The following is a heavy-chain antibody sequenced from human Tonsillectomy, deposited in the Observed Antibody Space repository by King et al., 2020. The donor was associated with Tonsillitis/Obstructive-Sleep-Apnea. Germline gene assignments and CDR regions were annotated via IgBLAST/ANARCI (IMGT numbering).Heavy chain of an antibody. CDR3: ARRRGSYYYYGMDV. J-gene: IGHJ6*02. CDR2: IYYSGST. V-gene: IGHV4-59*08. D-gene: IGHD3-10*01. CDR1: GGSISSYY. Sequence: VQLQESGPGLVKPSETLSLTCSVSGGSISSYYWSWIRQPPGKGLEWIGYIYYSGSTNYNPSLKSRVTISVDTSKNQFSLKLSSVTAADTAVYYCARRRGSYYYYGMDVWGQGTTVTVSS.